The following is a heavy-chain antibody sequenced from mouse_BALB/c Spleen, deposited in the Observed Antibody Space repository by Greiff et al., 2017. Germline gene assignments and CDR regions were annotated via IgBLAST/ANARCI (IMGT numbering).Heavy chain of an antibody. CDR3: AREEGNYAMDY. CDR2: INPYNGAT. V-gene: IGHV1-31*01. Sequence: VQLQQSGPELVKPGASVKISCKASGYSFTGYYMHWVKQSHVKSLEWIGRINPYNGATSYNQNFKDKASLTVDKSSSTAYMELHSLTSEDSAVYYCAREEGNYAMDYWGQGTSVTVSS. CDR1: GYSFTGYY. J-gene: IGHJ4*01.